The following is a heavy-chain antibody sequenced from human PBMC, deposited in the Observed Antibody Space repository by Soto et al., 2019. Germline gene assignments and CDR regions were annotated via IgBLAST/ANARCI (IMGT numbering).Heavy chain of an antibody. V-gene: IGHV3-21*01. J-gene: IGHJ2*01. D-gene: IGHD4-17*01. Sequence: SLRLYCAASGFTFRSYSMNWVRQAPGKGLEWVSSISSSSSYIYYADSVKGRFTISRDNAKNSLYLQMNSLRAEDTAVYYCARDLGTVAAGPLRDWYYDLWGRGTL. CDR1: GFTFRSYS. CDR2: ISSSSSYI. CDR3: ARDLGTVAAGPLRDWYYDL.